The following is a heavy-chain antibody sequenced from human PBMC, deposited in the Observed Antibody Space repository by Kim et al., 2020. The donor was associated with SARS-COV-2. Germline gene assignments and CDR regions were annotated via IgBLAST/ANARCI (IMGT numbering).Heavy chain of an antibody. CDR2: ISYDGSNK. D-gene: IGHD3-10*01. Sequence: GGSLRLSCAASGFTFSSYAMHWVRQAPGKGLEWVAVISYDGSNKYYADSVKGRFTISRDNSKNTLYLQMNSLRAEDTAVYYCARDQPFTDRKIYGSGSYVVARYYGMDVWGQGTTVTVSS. J-gene: IGHJ6*02. CDR3: ARDQPFTDRKIYGSGSYVVARYYGMDV. V-gene: IGHV3-30*04. CDR1: GFTFSSYA.